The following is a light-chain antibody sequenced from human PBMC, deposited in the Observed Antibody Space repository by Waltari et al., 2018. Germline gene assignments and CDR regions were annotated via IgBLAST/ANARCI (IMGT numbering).Light chain of an antibody. J-gene: IGLJ3*02. CDR3: CSYTSASTLGV. V-gene: IGLV2-14*03. CDR1: SRDIGGYVY. CDR2: DFI. Sequence: QSALTQPASVSGSPGQSINISCTGTSRDIGGYVYVSWYQQYPGKATQLIIYDFIYRPSGVSNRFSGSKSGNTASLTISGLQAEDEAPYYCCSYTSASTLGVFGGGTTLTVL.